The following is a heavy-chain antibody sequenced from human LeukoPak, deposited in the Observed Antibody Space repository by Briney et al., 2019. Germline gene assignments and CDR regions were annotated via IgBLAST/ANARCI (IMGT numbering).Heavy chain of an antibody. CDR2: ISWDDATT. Sequence: GGSLRLSCAASGFTFGDYSMHWVRHAPGKGLEWVSLISWDDATTNYADSVKGRFTISRDNSKNSLYLQMNRLRTEDTAFYYCAKDRGSSWYDGKGGYMDVWGKGTTVTVSS. J-gene: IGHJ6*04. D-gene: IGHD6-13*01. V-gene: IGHV3-43*01. CDR1: GFTFGDYS. CDR3: AKDRGSSWYDGKGGYMDV.